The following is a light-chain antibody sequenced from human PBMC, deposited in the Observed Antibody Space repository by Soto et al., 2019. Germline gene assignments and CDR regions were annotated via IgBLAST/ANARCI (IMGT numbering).Light chain of an antibody. CDR3: QQRHMLPIT. V-gene: IGKV3-11*01. CDR2: DAY. Sequence: EVVLTQSPVTLSLSPGERATLSCRASQSFRGLLAWYQQKPGQAPRLLIYDAYNRATGIPTRFSGSGSGTDFTLTISSIEPEDSAVYACQQRHMLPITFDQGTRLEIK. J-gene: IGKJ5*01. CDR1: QSFRGL.